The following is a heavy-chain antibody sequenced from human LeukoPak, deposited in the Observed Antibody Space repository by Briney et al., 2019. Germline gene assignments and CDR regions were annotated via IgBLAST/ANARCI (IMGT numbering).Heavy chain of an antibody. CDR1: GFTFSSYA. CDR2: ISGSGGST. V-gene: IGHV3-23*01. D-gene: IGHD3/OR15-3a*01. Sequence: PGGSLRLSCAASGFTFSSYAMSWVRQAPGKGLEWVSVISGSGGSTYYADSVKGRFTISRDNSKNTLYLQMNSLRAEDTAVYYCAKLGRGSLWTEFGYWGQGTLVTVSS. J-gene: IGHJ4*02. CDR3: AKLGRGSLWTEFGY.